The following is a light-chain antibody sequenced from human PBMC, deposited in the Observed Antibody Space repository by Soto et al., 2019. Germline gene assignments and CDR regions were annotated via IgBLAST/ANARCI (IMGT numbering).Light chain of an antibody. CDR3: QQLFAYPPT. Sequence: IQSPASPSSLPAPMGNRSRIACRASRNIINYLAWYQQKPGGTPKVLIYGASSLQGGVPSRCSGRGCCTKFTLTVSSPQPEDLATNYCQQLFAYPPTFGPGTKVDIK. CDR2: GAS. J-gene: IGKJ3*01. CDR1: RNIINY. V-gene: IGKV1-9*01.